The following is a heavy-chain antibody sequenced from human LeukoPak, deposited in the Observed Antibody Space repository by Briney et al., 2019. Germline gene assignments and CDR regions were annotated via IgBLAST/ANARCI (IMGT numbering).Heavy chain of an antibody. V-gene: IGHV3-49*04. CDR1: GFTFGDYA. D-gene: IGHD3-22*01. CDR3: TRLRPYYYDSSGSFDY. J-gene: IGHJ4*02. Sequence: GGSLRLSCTASGFTFGDYAMSWVRQAPGKGLEWVGFIRSKAYGGTTEYAASVKGRFTISRDDSKSFAYLQMNSLKTEDTAVYYCTRLRPYYYDSSGSFDYWGQGTLVTVSS. CDR2: IRSKAYGGTT.